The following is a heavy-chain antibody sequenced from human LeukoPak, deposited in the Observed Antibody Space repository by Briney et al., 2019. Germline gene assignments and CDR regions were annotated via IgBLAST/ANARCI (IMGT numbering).Heavy chain of an antibody. CDR3: ARGSKLSVTPRTPYYYYGMDV. CDR2: IYYGGST. V-gene: IGHV4-59*01. CDR1: GGSISSYY. D-gene: IGHD2-21*01. Sequence: SETLSLTCTVSGGSISSYYWSWIRQPPGKGLEWIGYIYYGGSTNYNPSLKSRVTISVDTSKNQFSLKLSSVTAADTAVYYCARGSKLSVTPRTPYYYYGMDVWGQGTTVTVSS. J-gene: IGHJ6*02.